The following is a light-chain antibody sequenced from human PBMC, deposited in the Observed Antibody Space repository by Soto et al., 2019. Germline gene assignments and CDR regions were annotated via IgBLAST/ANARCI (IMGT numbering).Light chain of an antibody. V-gene: IGLV2-14*03. CDR3: SSYASSSALVV. J-gene: IGLJ2*01. CDR2: DVS. Sequence: QPASASGSPGQSITISCTGASSDVGIYNYVSWYQQQPGRAPKLMIFDVSTRPSGISNRFSGSKSGDTASLTISGLQAEDEADYYCSSYASSSALVVFGGGTKLTVL. CDR1: SSDVGIYNY.